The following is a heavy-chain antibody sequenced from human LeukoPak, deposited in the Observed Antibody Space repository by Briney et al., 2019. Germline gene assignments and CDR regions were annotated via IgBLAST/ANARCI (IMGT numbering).Heavy chain of an antibody. Sequence: GGSLRLSCAASGFTFSDYWMHWVRQAPGKGLVWVSRIKSDGSTTAYADSVKGRFTISRDSSKNTLYLQMNSLRAEDTAVYYCAKEPSSSYDSYFDNWGQGTLVTVSS. CDR1: GFTFSDYW. J-gene: IGHJ4*02. CDR3: AKEPSSSYDSYFDN. V-gene: IGHV3-74*01. D-gene: IGHD3-22*01. CDR2: IKSDGSTT.